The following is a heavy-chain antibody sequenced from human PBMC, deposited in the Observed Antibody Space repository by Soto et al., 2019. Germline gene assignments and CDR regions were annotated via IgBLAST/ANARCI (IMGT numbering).Heavy chain of an antibody. CDR1: GDTFTTYD. J-gene: IGHJ4*02. CDR3: ARGRASGSYYLLDY. V-gene: IGHV1-8*01. CDR2: INPNSGNI. Sequence: VASVKVSCKASGDTFTTYDINWVRQATGHGLEWMGWINPNSGNIGYAQRFQGRVTMTRDTAIRTAYMEVSSLRSDDTAVYYRARGRASGSYYLLDYWGQGTLVTVSS. D-gene: IGHD3-10*01.